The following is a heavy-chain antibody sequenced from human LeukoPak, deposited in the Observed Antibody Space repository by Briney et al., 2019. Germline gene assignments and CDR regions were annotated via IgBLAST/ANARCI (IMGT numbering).Heavy chain of an antibody. Sequence: GGSLIISCAASGFTFSSYEMNWVRQAPGKGLEWGSYISSSGSTINYADYVKGRFTISRDNAKNSLYLQMNSLRAEDTAVYYCARERPEIDSWGQGTLVTVSS. J-gene: IGHJ4*02. CDR3: ARERPEIDS. CDR1: GFTFSSYE. CDR2: ISSSGSTI. V-gene: IGHV3-48*03.